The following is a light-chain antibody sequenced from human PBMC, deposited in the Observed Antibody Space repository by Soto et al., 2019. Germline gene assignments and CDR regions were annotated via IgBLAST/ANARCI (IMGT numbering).Light chain of an antibody. Sequence: DIVMTQSPLSLPVTPGEPASISCRSSQSLLHSNGYNYLDWYLQKPGQSPQLLIYLGSNRASGVPNRXXGSGSGTDFTLKISRVEAEDVGVYYCMQALQTPPYTFGQGTKLEIK. CDR1: QSLLHSNGYNY. CDR3: MQALQTPPYT. CDR2: LGS. V-gene: IGKV2-28*01. J-gene: IGKJ2*01.